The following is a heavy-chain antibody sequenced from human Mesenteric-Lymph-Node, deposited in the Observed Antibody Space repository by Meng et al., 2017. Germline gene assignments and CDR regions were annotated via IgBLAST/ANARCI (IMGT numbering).Heavy chain of an antibody. Sequence: GESLKISCVASGFIFTNYDMNWVRQVPGKGLEWVSYIRIGGDNKEYADFVEGRFTISRDNAKNTLYLQMDFLRAEDTAIYYCATLSRKMVTGDYWGQGTLVTVSS. CDR1: GFIFTNYD. V-gene: IGHV3-48*03. J-gene: IGHJ4*02. D-gene: IGHD2-21*02. CDR2: IRIGGDNK. CDR3: ATLSRKMVTGDY.